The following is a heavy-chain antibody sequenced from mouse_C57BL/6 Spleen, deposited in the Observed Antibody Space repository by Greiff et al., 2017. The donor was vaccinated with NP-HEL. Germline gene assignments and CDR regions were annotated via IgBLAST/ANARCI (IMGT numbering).Heavy chain of an antibody. Sequence: EVKLQESGPGLVKPSQSLSLTCSVTGYSITSGYYWNWIRQFPGNKLEWMGYISYDGSNNYNPSLKNRISITRDTSKNQFFLKLNSVTTEDTATYYCASPSRGYAMDYWGQGTSVTVSS. CDR2: ISYDGSN. CDR1: GYSITSGYY. J-gene: IGHJ4*01. CDR3: ASPSRGYAMDY. D-gene: IGHD3-1*01. V-gene: IGHV3-6*01.